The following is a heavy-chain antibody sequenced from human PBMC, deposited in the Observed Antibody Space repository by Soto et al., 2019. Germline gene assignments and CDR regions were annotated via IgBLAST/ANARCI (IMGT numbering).Heavy chain of an antibody. CDR2: ISSGSSTI. D-gene: IGHD3-3*01. V-gene: IGHV3-48*02. J-gene: IGHJ6*02. CDR1: GFTFSSYS. Sequence: GGSLRLSCAASGFTFSSYSMNWVRQAPGKGLEWVSYISSGSSTIYYADSVKGRFTISRDNAKNSLYLQMNSLRDEDTAVYYCARGLRFNIGAHGMDVWGQGTTVTVSS. CDR3: ARGLRFNIGAHGMDV.